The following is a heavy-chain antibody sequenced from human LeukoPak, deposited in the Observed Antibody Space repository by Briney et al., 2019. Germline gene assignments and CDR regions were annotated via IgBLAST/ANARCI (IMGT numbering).Heavy chain of an antibody. Sequence: GGSLRLSCAAPAFIFNRYSRNWVRQAPGKVLGWVASISSSVSHIYDADSVKGRFTISRDNDKNSLYLQMNSMRAEDAAVYYCARDYTWSGDESDYYYGMDGWGEGTTVIVS. CDR3: ARDYTWSGDESDYYYGMDG. CDR2: ISSSVSHI. J-gene: IGHJ6*01. CDR1: AFIFNRYS. D-gene: IGHD3-3*01. V-gene: IGHV3-21*06.